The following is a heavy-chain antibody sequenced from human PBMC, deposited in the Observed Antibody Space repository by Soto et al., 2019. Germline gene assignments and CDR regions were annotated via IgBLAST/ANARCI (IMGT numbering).Heavy chain of an antibody. CDR3: VRGGNPYHYATSGPGTFDK. J-gene: IGHJ4*02. CDR1: GDSVSGGDSY. CDR2: TSFSGYT. Sequence: QVQLQESGPGLVKPSQTLSLTCTVSGDSVSGGDSYWSWIRQPPGKALEWIGYTSFSGYTSYNPSLQSRVTISVDMSKSQFSLRLTSVTAADTAIYYCVRGGNPYHYATSGPGTFDKWGQGTLVSVSS. D-gene: IGHD3-22*01. V-gene: IGHV4-30-4*01.